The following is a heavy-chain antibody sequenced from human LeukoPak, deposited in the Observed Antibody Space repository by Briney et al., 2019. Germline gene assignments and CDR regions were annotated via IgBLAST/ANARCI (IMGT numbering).Heavy chain of an antibody. D-gene: IGHD1-26*01. J-gene: IGHJ4*02. CDR1: GFTFSNYW. V-gene: IGHV3-7*03. Sequence: GGSLRLSCAASGFTFSNYWMSWVRQPAGKGLEWVANIKKDGSEKYYVDPVKGRFTISRDNAEDSLYLQMNSLRAEDTAVYYCVRDRVMGATDYWGQGTLVTVSS. CDR2: IKKDGSEK. CDR3: VRDRVMGATDY.